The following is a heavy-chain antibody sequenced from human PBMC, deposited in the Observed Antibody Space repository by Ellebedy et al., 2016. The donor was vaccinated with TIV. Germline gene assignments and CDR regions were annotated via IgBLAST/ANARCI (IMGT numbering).Heavy chain of an antibody. CDR3: ARAVGVMVVVAATFDF. CDR2: ISTYAGYT. D-gene: IGHD2-15*01. J-gene: IGHJ4*02. CDR1: GYTFSSFG. V-gene: IGHV1-18*01. Sequence: AASVKVSCKASGYTFSSFGISWVRQAPGQGLEWMGWISTYAGYTNYAQKVQDRVTMTTDTSTSTAYMELRNLRSDDTAVYYCARAVGVMVVVAATFDFWGQGTLVTVSS.